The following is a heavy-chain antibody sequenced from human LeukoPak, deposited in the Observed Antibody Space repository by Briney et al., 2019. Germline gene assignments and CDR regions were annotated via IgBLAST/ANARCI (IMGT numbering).Heavy chain of an antibody. CDR2: IYYTGST. CDR3: ARARLGVAFDY. CDR1: GGSISSGGYY. Sequence: PSQTLSLICTVSGGSISSGGYYWSWIRQHPGKGLEWIGYIYYTGSTYYNPSLKSRVTISVDTSKNQFSLKLSSVTAADTAVYYCARARLGVAFDYWGQGTLVTVSS. V-gene: IGHV4-31*03. J-gene: IGHJ4*02. D-gene: IGHD6-19*01.